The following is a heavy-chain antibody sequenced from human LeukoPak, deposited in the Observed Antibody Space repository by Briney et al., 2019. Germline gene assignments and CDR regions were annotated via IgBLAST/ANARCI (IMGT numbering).Heavy chain of an antibody. Sequence: PSETLSLTCTVSGYSISSGYYWGWIRQPPGKGLEWIGTIYHSGSTYYNPSLKSRVTISVDTSKNQFSLKLSSVTAADTAVYYCARDAGVGAHIDYWGQGTLVTVS. D-gene: IGHD1-26*01. CDR2: IYHSGST. CDR1: GYSISSGYY. V-gene: IGHV4-38-2*02. J-gene: IGHJ4*02. CDR3: ARDAGVGAHIDY.